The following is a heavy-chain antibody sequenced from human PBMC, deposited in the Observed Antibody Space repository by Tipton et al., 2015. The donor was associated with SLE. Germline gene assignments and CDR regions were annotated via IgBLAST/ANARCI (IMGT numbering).Heavy chain of an antibody. CDR2: IGTARDT. J-gene: IGHJ6*02. CDR1: GFTFSSYD. CDR3: ASGGDSSSWSPYYYGMDV. Sequence: SLRLSCAASGFTFSSYDMHWVRQATGKGLEWVSAIGTARDTYYPGSVKGRFTISRENAKNSLYIQMNSLRAADTAVYYCASGGDSSSWSPYYYGMDVWGPGTTVPASS. D-gene: IGHD6-13*01. V-gene: IGHV3-13*04.